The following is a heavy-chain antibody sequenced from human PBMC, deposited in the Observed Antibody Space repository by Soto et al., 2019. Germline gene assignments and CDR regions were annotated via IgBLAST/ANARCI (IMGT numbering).Heavy chain of an antibody. J-gene: IGHJ1*01. D-gene: IGHD1-26*01. V-gene: IGHV1-18*01. CDR3: ASPLSGGGYTDSQH. CDR2: ISAYNGNT. CDR1: GYTFTSYG. Sequence: QVQLVQSGAEVKKPGASVKVSCKASGYTFTSYGISWVRQAPGQGLEWMGWISAYNGNTNYAQKLQGRVTMTTDTSTSTAYMELRSLRSDATPVYYWASPLSGGGYTDSQHGGQAPLFTVSS.